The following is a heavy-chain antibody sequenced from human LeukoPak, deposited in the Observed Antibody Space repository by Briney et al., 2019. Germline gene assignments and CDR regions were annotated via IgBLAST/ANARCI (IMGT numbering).Heavy chain of an antibody. CDR2: ISSSSSYI. J-gene: IGHJ4*02. CDR1: GFTFRSYS. D-gene: IGHD3-10*01. CDR3: TRDGTELLWFGELLSYYY. Sequence: GGSLRPSRAASGFTFRSYSMNWVRQAAGKGREWVSSISSSSSYIYYADSVKGRFTISRDNAKNSLYLQMNSLRAEDTAVYYCTRDGTELLWFGELLSYYYWGQGTLVTASS. V-gene: IGHV3-21*01.